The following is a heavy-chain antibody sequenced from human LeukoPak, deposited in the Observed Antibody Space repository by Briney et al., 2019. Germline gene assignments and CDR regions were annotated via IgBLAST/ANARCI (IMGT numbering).Heavy chain of an antibody. V-gene: IGHV4-59*01. Sequence: SETLSLTCAVYGGSFSGYYWNWIRQPPGKGLEWLGYIYYSGTTNYNPSLKSRVSMSVDTSKNQFSLKLSSVTAADTAVYYCARDLFPYYYGSGSSWFDPWGQGTLVTVSS. CDR1: GGSFSGYY. D-gene: IGHD3-10*01. CDR2: IYYSGTT. J-gene: IGHJ5*02. CDR3: ARDLFPYYYGSGSSWFDP.